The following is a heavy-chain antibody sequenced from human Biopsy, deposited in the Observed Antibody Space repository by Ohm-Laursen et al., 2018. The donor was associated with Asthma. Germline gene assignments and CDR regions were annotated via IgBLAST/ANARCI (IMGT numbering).Heavy chain of an antibody. CDR3: ARHWDWGSFFDY. D-gene: IGHD7-27*01. V-gene: IGHV4-39*01. Sequence: SDTLSLTCTVSGGSMSSSSYYWGWIRQPPGKGLEWMGSISYTGSAYHNPSLKSRVTISVYTPKNPFSLKLSSVTAADTAVYYCARHWDWGSFFDYWGQGTPVTVSS. CDR2: ISYTGSA. CDR1: GGSMSSSSYY. J-gene: IGHJ4*02.